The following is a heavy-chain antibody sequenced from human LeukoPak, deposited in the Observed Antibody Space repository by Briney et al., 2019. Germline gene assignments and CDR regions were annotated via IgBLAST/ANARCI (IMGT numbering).Heavy chain of an antibody. CDR2: ISSGATYI. D-gene: IGHD2-21*02. CDR3: TRGRRFCGGDCHSWFDS. CDR1: GFALSDYA. Sequence: GGSLRLSCAASGFALSDYAINWVRQAPGKGLEWVSSISSGATYIYYADSLRGRFTISRDSAMDSVSLQMDSLRAEDTAVYHCTRGRRFCGGDCHSWFDSWGQGTLVTVSS. V-gene: IGHV3-21*01. J-gene: IGHJ5*01.